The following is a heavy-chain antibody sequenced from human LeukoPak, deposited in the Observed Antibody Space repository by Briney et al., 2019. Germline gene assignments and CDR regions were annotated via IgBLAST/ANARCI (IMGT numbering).Heavy chain of an antibody. V-gene: IGHV1-69*13. J-gene: IGHJ6*02. CDR1: GYTFTSYG. CDR2: IIPIFGTA. D-gene: IGHD5-24*01. CDR3: ASRWVNDADLGMDV. Sequence: SVKVSCKASGYTFTSYGLNRVRQAPGQGLEWMGGIIPIFGTANYAQKFQGRVTITADESTSTAYMELSSLRSEDTAVYYCASRWVNDADLGMDVWGQGTTVTVSS.